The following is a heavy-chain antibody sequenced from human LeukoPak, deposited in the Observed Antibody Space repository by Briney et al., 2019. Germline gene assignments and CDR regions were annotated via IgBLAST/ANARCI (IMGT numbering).Heavy chain of an antibody. Sequence: GGSLRLSCVTSGFSFSTYDMSWVREAPGKGLEWVSGITANTRGSITYYADSVKGRFTISRDSSKDTLYLQMNSLRAEDTAVYFCARGGYFSFDYWGQGTLVTVSS. J-gene: IGHJ4*02. CDR2: ITANTRGSIT. V-gene: IGHV3-23*01. CDR1: GFSFSTYD. CDR3: ARGGYFSFDY. D-gene: IGHD2/OR15-2a*01.